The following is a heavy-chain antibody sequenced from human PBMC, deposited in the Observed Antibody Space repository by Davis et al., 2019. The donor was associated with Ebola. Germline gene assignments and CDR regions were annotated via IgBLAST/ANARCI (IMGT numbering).Heavy chain of an antibody. V-gene: IGHV1-18*01. J-gene: IGHJ4*02. CDR2: ISAYSGNT. CDR3: ARDGIQLWFNDY. D-gene: IGHD5-18*01. Sequence: ASVKVSCKASGGTFSSYAISWVQQAPGQGLEWMGWISAYSGNTNYAQKLQGRVTMTTDTSTSTAYMELRSLRSDDTAVYYCARDGIQLWFNDYWGQGTLVTVSS. CDR1: GGTFSSYA.